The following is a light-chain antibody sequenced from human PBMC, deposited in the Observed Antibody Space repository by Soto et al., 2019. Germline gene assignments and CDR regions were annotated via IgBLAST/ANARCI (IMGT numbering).Light chain of an antibody. CDR1: QSVSSN. CDR3: QQYNNWPPWT. V-gene: IGKV3-15*01. Sequence: EIVRTQSQAALSVSPGERATLSCRASQSVSSNLSWYQQKPGQAPRRLIYGASTRATGIPARFSGSGSGTEFTLTISSLQSEDFAVYYCQQYNNWPPWTFGQGTKVDIK. J-gene: IGKJ1*01. CDR2: GAS.